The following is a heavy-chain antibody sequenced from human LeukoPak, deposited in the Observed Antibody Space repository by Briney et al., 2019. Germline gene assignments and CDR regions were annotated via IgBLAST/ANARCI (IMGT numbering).Heavy chain of an antibody. CDR2: SSSSGVYT. Sequence: TGGSLRLSCAASGFTFSDYYMSWIRQAPGKGLEWISYSSSSGVYTEYADCVKGRFTVSRDNAKNSLYLQMNRLRAEDTAVYYCAKDTLDHYFDYWGQGTLVTVSS. CDR1: GFTFSDYY. J-gene: IGHJ4*02. CDR3: AKDTLDHYFDY. V-gene: IGHV3-11*05.